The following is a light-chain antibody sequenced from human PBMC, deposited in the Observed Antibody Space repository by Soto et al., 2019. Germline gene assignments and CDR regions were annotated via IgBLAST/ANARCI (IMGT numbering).Light chain of an antibody. CDR3: PDYSSYVFK. V-gene: IGKV1-5*03. CDR1: QSISSS. J-gene: IGKJ5*01. Sequence: DIQMTQSPSTLSASVRDRVTITCRASQSISSSLAWYQQKPGKTPKLLISKASSLESGVPSRFRASGSGTEFTLTISTLQPDDFASYYCPDYSSYVFKFGKGKRLEIK. CDR2: KAS.